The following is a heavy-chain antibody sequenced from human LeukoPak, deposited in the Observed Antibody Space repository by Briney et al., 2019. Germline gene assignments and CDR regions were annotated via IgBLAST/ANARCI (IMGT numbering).Heavy chain of an antibody. CDR2: IYTSGST. J-gene: IGHJ5*02. V-gene: IGHV4-4*07. CDR3: AGLIIGQWRGRGNNWFDP. CDR1: GDSISNYY. D-gene: IGHD3-16*02. Sequence: SETLSLTCTVSGDSISNYYWSWIRQPAGKGLDWIGRIYTSGSTNYNPSLKSRVTMSVDTSKNQFSLKLSSVTAGDTAIYYCAGLIIGQWRGRGNNWFDPWGQGTLVTVSS.